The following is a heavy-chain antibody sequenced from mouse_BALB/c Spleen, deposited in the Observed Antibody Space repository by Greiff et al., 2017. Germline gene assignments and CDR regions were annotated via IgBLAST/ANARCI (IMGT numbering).Heavy chain of an antibody. V-gene: IGHV14-3*02. CDR3: ARSTMITTLDY. Sequence: VQLKESGAELVKPGASVKLSCTASGFNIKDTYMHWVKQRPEQGLEWIGRIDPANGNTKYDPKFQGKATITADTSSNTAYLQLSSLTSEDTAVYYCARSTMITTLDYWGQGTTLTVSS. CDR2: IDPANGNT. J-gene: IGHJ2*01. CDR1: GFNIKDTY. D-gene: IGHD2-4*01.